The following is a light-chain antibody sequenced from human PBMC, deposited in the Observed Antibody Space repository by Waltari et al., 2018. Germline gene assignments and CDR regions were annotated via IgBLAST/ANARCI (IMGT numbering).Light chain of an antibody. CDR1: HLGDKY. V-gene: IGLV3-1*01. CDR3: QAWDNSFVI. Sequence: SYELTQAPAVTVSPVEPARITCSGVHLGDKYVSWYLHKAGQSPFLVIYQDSKRPSGIPERFSGSNSGNTAILTISGTQTMDEADYYCQAWDNSFVIFGAGAKLTVL. CDR2: QDS. J-gene: IGLJ2*01.